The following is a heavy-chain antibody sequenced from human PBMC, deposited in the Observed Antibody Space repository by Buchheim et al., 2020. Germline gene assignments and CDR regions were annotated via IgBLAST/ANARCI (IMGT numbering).Heavy chain of an antibody. V-gene: IGHV4-31*03. CDR1: GGSISSGGYY. Sequence: QVQLQESGPGLVKPSQTLSLTCTVSGGSISSGGYYWSWIRQHPGKGLEWIGYIYYSGSTYYNPSLKSRVTISVDTSKNQFSLKLSSVTAADTAVYYCARLRGYSYGRLGLTQTNYFDYWGQGTL. CDR3: ARLRGYSYGRLGLTQTNYFDY. D-gene: IGHD5-18*01. CDR2: IYYSGST. J-gene: IGHJ4*02.